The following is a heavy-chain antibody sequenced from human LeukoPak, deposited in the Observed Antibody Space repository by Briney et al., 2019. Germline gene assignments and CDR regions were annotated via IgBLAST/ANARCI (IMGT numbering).Heavy chain of an antibody. V-gene: IGHV1-69*13. CDR1: GGTFSSYA. Sequence: SVKVSCKASGGTFSSYAISWVRQAPGQGLEWMGGNIPIFGTANYAQKFQGRVTITADESTSTAYMELSSLRSEDTAVYYCARMHDFWSGYLYYFDYWGQGTLVTVSS. D-gene: IGHD3-3*01. J-gene: IGHJ4*02. CDR2: NIPIFGTA. CDR3: ARMHDFWSGYLYYFDY.